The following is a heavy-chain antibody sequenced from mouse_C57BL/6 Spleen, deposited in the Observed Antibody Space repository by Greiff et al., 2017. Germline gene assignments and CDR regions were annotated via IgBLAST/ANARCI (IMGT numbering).Heavy chain of an antibody. CDR2: IHPNSGST. CDR3: ARGAYGSSLDY. V-gene: IGHV1-64*01. CDR1: GYTFTSYW. D-gene: IGHD1-1*01. J-gene: IGHJ2*01. Sequence: QVQLQQSGAELVKPGASVKLSCKASGYTFTSYWMHWVKQRPGQGLEWIGMIHPNSGSTNYNEKFKSKATLTVDKSSSTAYMQLSSLTSEDSAVYYCARGAYGSSLDYWGQGATLTVSS.